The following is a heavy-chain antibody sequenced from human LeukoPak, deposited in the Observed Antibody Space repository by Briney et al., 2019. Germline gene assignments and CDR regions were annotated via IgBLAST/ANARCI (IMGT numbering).Heavy chain of an antibody. V-gene: IGHV3-7*01. CDR2: IKEDGTEK. CDR1: GFTFSSYS. D-gene: IGHD3-3*01. CDR3: ASPIGGQMGGY. J-gene: IGHJ4*02. Sequence: GGSLRLSCAASGFTFSSYSMNWVRQAPGKGLEWVANIKEDGTEKYYVDSVKGRFTISRDNAKSSLYLQMDSLRAEDTAEYYCASPIGGQMGGYWGQGTLVTVSS.